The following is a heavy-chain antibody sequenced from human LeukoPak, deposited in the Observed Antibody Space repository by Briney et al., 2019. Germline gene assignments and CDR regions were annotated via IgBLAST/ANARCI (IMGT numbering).Heavy chain of an antibody. CDR3: ARDGELGSPADAFDI. J-gene: IGHJ3*02. D-gene: IGHD1-26*01. V-gene: IGHV3-7*01. CDR2: INQDGSQK. Sequence: GGSLRLSCAASGFMSSNYWMSWVRQAPGKGLEWVGNINQDGSQKSYVDSVRGRFTLSRNIAENSLFLQLNSLRADDTAVYYCARDGELGSPADAFDIWGQGTMVTVSS. CDR1: GFMSSNYW.